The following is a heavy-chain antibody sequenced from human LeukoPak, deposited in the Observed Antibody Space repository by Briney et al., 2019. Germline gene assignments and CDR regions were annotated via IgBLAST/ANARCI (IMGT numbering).Heavy chain of an antibody. CDR1: GFTFSNYG. J-gene: IGHJ4*02. CDR3: AKEIWPTVTTPGWTYFDY. CDR2: IQYDGRNT. Sequence: GGSLRLSCAASGFTFSNYGMHWVRQAPGKGLEWVAFIQYDGRNTYYADFVKGRFTISRDHSKSTLYLQMNSLRAEDTAVYYCAKEIWPTVTTPGWTYFDYWGQGALVTVSS. V-gene: IGHV3-30*02. D-gene: IGHD4-17*01.